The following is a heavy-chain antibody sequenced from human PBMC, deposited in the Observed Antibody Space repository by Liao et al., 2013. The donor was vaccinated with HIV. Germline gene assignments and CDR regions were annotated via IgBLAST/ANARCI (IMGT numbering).Heavy chain of an antibody. J-gene: IGHJ6*03. Sequence: QVQLQESGPGLVKPSQTLSLTCSVSGGSISSGSYYWSWIRQPPGKGLEWIGYVFSGGSTNYNPSLKSRVSISVDTSKNQFSLKLSSVTAADTAVYYCARAGGYDSSLYYYYYYMDVWGKGTTVTVSS. D-gene: IGHD5-12*01. CDR3: ARAGGYDSSLYYYYYYMDV. CDR2: VFSGGST. CDR1: GGSISSGSYY. V-gene: IGHV4-61*02.